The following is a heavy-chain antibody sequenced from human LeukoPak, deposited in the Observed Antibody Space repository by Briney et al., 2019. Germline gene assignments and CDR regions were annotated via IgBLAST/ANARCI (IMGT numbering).Heavy chain of an antibody. Sequence: GSLRLPCAASGFTFSNAWMSWVRQPPGKGLEWIGEINHSGSTNYNPSLKSRVTISVDTSKNQFSLKLSSVTAADTAVYYCARNQRQGGYYFDYWGQGTLVTVSS. CDR3: ARNQRQGGYYFDY. CDR2: INHSGST. CDR1: GFTFSNAW. V-gene: IGHV4-34*01. J-gene: IGHJ4*02. D-gene: IGHD1-14*01.